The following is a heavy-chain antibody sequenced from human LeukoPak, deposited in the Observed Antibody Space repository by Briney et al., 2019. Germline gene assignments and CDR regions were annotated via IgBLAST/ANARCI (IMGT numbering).Heavy chain of an antibody. CDR3: AKGARGDTVTSIVGLNWFDP. V-gene: IGHV3-30*18. CDR1: GITFRSYG. Sequence: PGRSLRLSCAASGITFRSYGMHWVRQAPGKGLEWVAVISYDGSHKYYADSVKGRFSISRANSKNTLYLQMNSLRADDTAVYYCAKGARGDTVTSIVGLNWFDPWGQGTLVTVSS. CDR2: ISYDGSHK. J-gene: IGHJ5*02. D-gene: IGHD4-17*01.